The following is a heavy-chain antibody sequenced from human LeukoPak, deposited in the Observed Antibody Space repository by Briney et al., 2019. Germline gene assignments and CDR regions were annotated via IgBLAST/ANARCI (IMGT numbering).Heavy chain of an antibody. CDR1: GDSISSGDFS. Sequence: SETLSLTCAVSGDSISSGDFSWSWIRQPPGKGLQWIGYIYQSGSTYYNPSLKSRVTISVDRSKNQFSLKLDSVTAADTAVYFCARAGETSRNDAFDIWGQGTMVTVSS. D-gene: IGHD2-21*01. J-gene: IGHJ3*02. V-gene: IGHV4-30-2*01. CDR3: ARAGETSRNDAFDI. CDR2: IYQSGST.